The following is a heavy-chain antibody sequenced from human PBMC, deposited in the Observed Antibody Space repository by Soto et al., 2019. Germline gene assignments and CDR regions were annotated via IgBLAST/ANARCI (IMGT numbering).Heavy chain of an antibody. V-gene: IGHV3-74*01. CDR3: ARAFAVVPAAMPGLDY. Sequence: GSLRLSCAASGFTFSSYWMHWVRQAPGKGLVWVSRINSDGSSTSYADSVKGRFTISRDNAKNTLYLQMNSLRAEDTAVYYCARAFAVVPAAMPGLDYWGQGTLVTVSS. J-gene: IGHJ4*02. CDR1: GFTFSSYW. CDR2: INSDGSST. D-gene: IGHD2-2*01.